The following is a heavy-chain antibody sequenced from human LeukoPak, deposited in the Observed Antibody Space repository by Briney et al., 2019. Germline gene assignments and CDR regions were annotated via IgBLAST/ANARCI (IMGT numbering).Heavy chain of an antibody. CDR1: GFTFSSYG. Sequence: PGRSLRLSCAASGFTFSSYGMHWVRQAPGKGLEWVAGIWYDGSNKYYADSVKGRFSISRDNSKNTLYLQMNSLRAEDTAVYYCTTEGSSSRIFDYWGQGTLVTISS. D-gene: IGHD6-6*01. CDR2: IWYDGSNK. CDR3: TTEGSSSRIFDY. V-gene: IGHV3-33*01. J-gene: IGHJ4*02.